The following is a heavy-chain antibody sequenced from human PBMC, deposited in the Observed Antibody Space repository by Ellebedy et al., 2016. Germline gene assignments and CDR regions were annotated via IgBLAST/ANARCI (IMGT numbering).Heavy chain of an antibody. Sequence: GESLKISCAASGFTFSSYAMHWVRQAPGKGLEWVAVISYDGSNKYYADSVMGRFTISRDNSKNTLSLQMNSLRTEDTAVYYCAKGGSSWYLYYFDYWGQGTLVTVSS. J-gene: IGHJ4*02. CDR3: AKGGSSWYLYYFDY. CDR2: ISYDGSNK. V-gene: IGHV3-30-3*01. CDR1: GFTFSSYA. D-gene: IGHD6-13*01.